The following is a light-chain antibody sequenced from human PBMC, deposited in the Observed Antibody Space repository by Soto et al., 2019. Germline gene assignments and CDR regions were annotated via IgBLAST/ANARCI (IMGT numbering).Light chain of an antibody. J-gene: IGKJ5*01. CDR2: DAS. CDR3: QQSINRPIT. CDR1: QSGGGTF. Sequence: EIGLTQSACTLSWSPGQGATLSCGASQSGGGTFLAWYQQNTGQAPRLLIYDASNRATGIPARFSGSGYGTDFNLTISSLEPEDFAVYYCQQSINRPITFGQGTRLEIK. V-gene: IGKV3-11*01.